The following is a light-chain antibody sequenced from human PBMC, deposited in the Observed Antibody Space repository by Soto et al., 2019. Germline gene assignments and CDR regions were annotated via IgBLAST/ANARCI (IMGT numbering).Light chain of an antibody. J-gene: IGKJ1*01. CDR1: QGISSY. CDR2: AAS. V-gene: IGKV1-9*01. CDR3: QQLNSYHTWT. Sequence: DIHLTQSPSFLSASVVDRVTITGRASQGISSYLAWYQQKPGKAPKLLIYAASTLQSGVPSRFSGSGSGTEFTLTISSLQPEDFATYYCQQLNSYHTWTFGQGTKVDIK.